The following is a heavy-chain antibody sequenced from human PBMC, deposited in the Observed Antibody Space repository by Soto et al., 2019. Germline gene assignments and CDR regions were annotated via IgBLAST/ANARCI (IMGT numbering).Heavy chain of an antibody. V-gene: IGHV1-69*13. CDR1: GGTFSSYA. Sequence: SVKVSCKASGGTFSSYAISWVRQAPGQGLEWMGGIIPIFGTANYAQKFQGRVTITADESTSTAYMELSSLRSEDTAVYYCARAKYYGSGSLSYYYYGMDVWGQGTTVTVSS. CDR2: IIPIFGTA. D-gene: IGHD3-10*01. CDR3: ARAKYYGSGSLSYYYYGMDV. J-gene: IGHJ6*02.